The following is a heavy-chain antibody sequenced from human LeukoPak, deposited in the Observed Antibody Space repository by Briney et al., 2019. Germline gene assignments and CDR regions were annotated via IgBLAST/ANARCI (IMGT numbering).Heavy chain of an antibody. CDR1: GFTFSSHA. CDR2: IYGSSGGT. J-gene: IGHJ3*02. V-gene: IGHV3-23*01. CDR3: ARGENGIGAAFDI. Sequence: GGSLTLSCAASGFTFSSHAMSWARQAPGKGLEWVSGIYGSSGGTYYADSVKGRFTISRDNSKHSLYFQMTTLRAEDTAVYYCARGENGIGAAFDIWGQGTMVTVSS. D-gene: IGHD3-16*01.